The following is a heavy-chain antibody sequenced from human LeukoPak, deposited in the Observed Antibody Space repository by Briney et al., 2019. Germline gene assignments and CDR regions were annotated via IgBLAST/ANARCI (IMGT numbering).Heavy chain of an antibody. V-gene: IGHV3-74*01. D-gene: IGHD3-22*01. CDR3: ARGLTYDSGN. CDR1: GFTFSSYW. Sequence: PGGSLRLSCAASGFTFSSYWMHWARQAPGKGLVWVSGINSDGSSTSYADSVKGRFTISRDNAKNTLYLQMNSLRAEDTAVYYCARGLTYDSGNWGQGTLVTVSS. CDR2: INSDGSST. J-gene: IGHJ4*02.